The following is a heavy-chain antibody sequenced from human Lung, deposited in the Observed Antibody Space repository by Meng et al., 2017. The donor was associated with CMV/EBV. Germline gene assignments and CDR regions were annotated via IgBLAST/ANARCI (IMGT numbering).Heavy chain of an antibody. CDR2: LWATGYT. D-gene: IGHD6-13*01. CDR1: SGSSSSKCCY. Sequence: QREPWGAGPVMAKPSHTLSCTCHGSSGSSSSKCCYWNRNPRPGGMGLVWMECLWATGYTNYTTSLESRTTISADTSKNQFSLRLDSVTAADTAVYYCARGPYSTSWCDFWGQGSLVTVSS. V-gene: IGHV4-61*02. CDR3: ARGPYSTSWCDF. J-gene: IGHJ4*02.